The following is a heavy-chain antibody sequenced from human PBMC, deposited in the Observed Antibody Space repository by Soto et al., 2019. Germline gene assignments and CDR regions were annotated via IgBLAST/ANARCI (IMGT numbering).Heavy chain of an antibody. J-gene: IGHJ3*02. CDR3: ARAYYDILTGQTDAFDI. CDR2: IYPGDSDT. CDR1: GYSFTSYW. Sequence: PGECLKISCKGSGYSFTSYWIGWVRQMPGKGLEWMGIIYPGDSDTGYSPSFQGQVTISADKSISTAYLQWSSLKASDTAMYYCARAYYDILTGQTDAFDIWGQGTMVTVSS. D-gene: IGHD3-9*01. V-gene: IGHV5-51*01.